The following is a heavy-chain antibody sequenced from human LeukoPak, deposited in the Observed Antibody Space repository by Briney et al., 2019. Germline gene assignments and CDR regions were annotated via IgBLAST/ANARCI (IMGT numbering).Heavy chain of an antibody. V-gene: IGHV1-2*02. Sequence: GASVKVSCTASGYTFTDYYIHWVRQAPGQGLEWVGWISANTGGTNYAEKVQGGVTMTRDTSISTAYMQLSSLRADDTAVYYCATQPGAAGARGDWFDPWGQGTLVTVSS. J-gene: IGHJ5*02. CDR2: ISANTGGT. D-gene: IGHD6-13*01. CDR3: ATQPGAAGARGDWFDP. CDR1: GYTFTDYY.